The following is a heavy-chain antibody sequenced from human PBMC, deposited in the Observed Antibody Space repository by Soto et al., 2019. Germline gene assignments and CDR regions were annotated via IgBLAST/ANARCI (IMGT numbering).Heavy chain of an antibody. CDR2: ISGSGGST. CDR1: GFTFSSYA. CDR3: AKDISGYLTAYYYYGMDV. V-gene: IGHV3-23*01. Sequence: GGSLRLSCAASGFTFSSYAMSWVRQAPGKGLEWVSTISGSGGSTYFADSVKGRFTISRDNSKNTLSLHMNSLRAEDTAVYYCAKDISGYLTAYYYYGMDVWGQGTTVTVSS. J-gene: IGHJ6*02. D-gene: IGHD5-18*01.